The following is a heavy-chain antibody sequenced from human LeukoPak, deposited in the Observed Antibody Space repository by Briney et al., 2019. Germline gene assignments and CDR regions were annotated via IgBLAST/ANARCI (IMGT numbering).Heavy chain of an antibody. Sequence: GGSLRLSCAASGFTFSSYNMNWVRQAPGKGLEWVSYISSSSSTIYYADSVKGRFTISRDNAKNSLYLQMNSLRAEDTAVYYCARESAYYGSGNYYYEISHWGRGTLVTVSS. CDR1: GFTFSSYN. J-gene: IGHJ4*02. V-gene: IGHV3-48*01. CDR2: ISSSSSTI. D-gene: IGHD3-10*01. CDR3: ARESAYYGSGNYYYEISH.